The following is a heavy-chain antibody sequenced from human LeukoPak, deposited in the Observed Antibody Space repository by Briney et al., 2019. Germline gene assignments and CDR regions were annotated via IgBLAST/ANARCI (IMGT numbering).Heavy chain of an antibody. CDR3: ARGVTSWPQGPYHFDY. CDR1: GFTFSDYA. CDR2: IQSNGNEK. J-gene: IGHJ4*02. Sequence: PGGSLRLSCAVSGFTFSDYAMHCVRQAPGKGLEWVASIQSNGNEKYSSDSLKGRFTISRDNSKNTLYLQMNTVRPEDTAVFYCARGVTSWPQGPYHFDYWRQGILITVSS. D-gene: IGHD2-2*01. V-gene: IGHV3-30*02.